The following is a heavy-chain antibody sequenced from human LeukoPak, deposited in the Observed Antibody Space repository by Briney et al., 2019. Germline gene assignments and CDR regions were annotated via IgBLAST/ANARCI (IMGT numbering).Heavy chain of an antibody. V-gene: IGHV3-23*01. CDR3: ATSEDTGYDYHY. D-gene: IGHD5-12*01. CDR1: GFTFSSYA. J-gene: IGHJ4*02. Sequence: GGSLRLSCAASGFTFSSYAMYWVRQAPGKGLEWVSGIVGSGGSTYYADSVKGRFTISRDNSKNTVYVQMNSLRAEDTAVYYCATSEDTGYDYHYWGQGTLVTVSS. CDR2: IVGSGGST.